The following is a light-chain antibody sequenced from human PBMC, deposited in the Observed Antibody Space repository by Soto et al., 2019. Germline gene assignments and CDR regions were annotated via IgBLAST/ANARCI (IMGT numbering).Light chain of an antibody. Sequence: EIVLTQSPGTLSLSLGERATLSCRASQSVSSSYLAWYQQQPGQAPRLLIYGASSRATGIPDRFSGSGSGTDFTLTIRRLEPEDFAVYYCQQYGSSGTVGQGTKVDIK. CDR3: QQYGSSGT. CDR2: GAS. CDR1: QSVSSSY. V-gene: IGKV3-20*01. J-gene: IGKJ1*01.